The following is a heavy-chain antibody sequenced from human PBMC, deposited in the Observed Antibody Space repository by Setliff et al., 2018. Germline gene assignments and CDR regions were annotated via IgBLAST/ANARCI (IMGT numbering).Heavy chain of an antibody. CDR1: GFTFSNSA. CDR3: GAGLHGHYRDVWGSHLPTFHSASDV. V-gene: IGHV1-58*01. J-gene: IGHJ6*04. D-gene: IGHD3-16*02. CDR2: IVVGSANT. Sequence: SVKVSCKASGFTFSNSAVQWVRQAGGQRLEWIGSIVVGSANTNYAQNFQERVTITRDMSTGTAYMELTSLRSEDTAIYCCGAGLHGHYRDVWGSHLPTFHSASDVWGKGATVTVSS.